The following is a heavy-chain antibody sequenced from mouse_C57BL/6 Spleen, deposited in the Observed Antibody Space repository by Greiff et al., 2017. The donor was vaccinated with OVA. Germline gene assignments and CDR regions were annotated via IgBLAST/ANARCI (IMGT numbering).Heavy chain of an antibody. V-gene: IGHV1-64*01. CDR3: ARETLTTWFAY. D-gene: IGHD1-3*01. CDR1: GYTFTSYW. J-gene: IGHJ3*01. CDR2: IHPNSGST. Sequence: VKLQESGAELVKPGASVKLSCKASGYTFTSYWMHWVKQRPGQGLEWIGMIHPNSGSTNYNEKFKSKATLTVDKSSSTAYMQLSSLTSEDSAVYYCARETLTTWFAYWGQGTLVTVSA.